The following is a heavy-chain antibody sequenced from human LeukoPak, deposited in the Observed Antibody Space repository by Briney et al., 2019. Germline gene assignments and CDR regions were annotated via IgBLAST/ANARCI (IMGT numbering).Heavy chain of an antibody. CDR3: ARDFATYYYDSSGYSTYYYYYYMDV. J-gene: IGHJ6*03. CDR1: GFTFSSYG. V-gene: IGHV3-30*02. D-gene: IGHD3-22*01. Sequence: GGSLRLSCAASGFTFSSYGMHWVRQAPGKGLEWVAFIRYDGSNKYYADSVKGRFTISRDNSKNTLYLQMNSLRAEDTAVYYCARDFATYYYDSSGYSTYYYYYYMDVWGKGTTVTVSS. CDR2: IRYDGSNK.